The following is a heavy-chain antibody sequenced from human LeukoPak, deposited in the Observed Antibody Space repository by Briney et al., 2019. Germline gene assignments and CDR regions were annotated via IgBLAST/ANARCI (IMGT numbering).Heavy chain of an antibody. D-gene: IGHD1-26*01. V-gene: IGHV4-38-2*02. CDR3: ARDSGNYSFDY. CDR1: GYSISSDCY. J-gene: IGHJ4*02. CDR2: FYHSGRT. Sequence: PSETLSLTCTVSGYSISSDCYWGWIRQPPGKGLEWIASFYHSGRTYYNPPLKSRVTISVDTSKNQFSLKLRSVTAADTAVYYCARDSGNYSFDYWGQGALVTVSS.